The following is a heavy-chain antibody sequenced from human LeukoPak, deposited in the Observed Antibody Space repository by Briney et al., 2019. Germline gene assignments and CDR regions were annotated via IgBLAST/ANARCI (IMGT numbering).Heavy chain of an antibody. V-gene: IGHV1-8*02. CDR1: VYTFTGYY. Sequence: ASVKVSCKASVYTFTGYYMHWVRQATGQGLEWMGGMNPNSGNTGYAQKFQGRVTMTRNTSISTAYMELSRLRSEDTAAYYCARVTFEGGSSWYGGTYYYYYMDVWGKGTTVTVSS. J-gene: IGHJ6*03. CDR2: MNPNSGNT. D-gene: IGHD6-13*01. CDR3: ARVTFEGGSSWYGGTYYYYYMDV.